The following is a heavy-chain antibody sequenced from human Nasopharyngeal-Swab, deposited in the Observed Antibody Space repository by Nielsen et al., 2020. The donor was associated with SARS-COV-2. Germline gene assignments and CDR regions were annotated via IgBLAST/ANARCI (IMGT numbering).Heavy chain of an antibody. CDR3: TTDEDLGGSYHDY. J-gene: IGHJ4*02. V-gene: IGHV3-21*01. D-gene: IGHD1-26*01. CDR1: GFTFSSYS. Sequence: GESLKISCAASGFTFSSYSMNWVRQAPGKGLEWVSSISSSSSYIYYADSVKGRFTISRDNAKNSLYLQMNSLRAEDTAVYYCTTDEDLGGSYHDYWGQGTLVTVSS. CDR2: ISSSSSYI.